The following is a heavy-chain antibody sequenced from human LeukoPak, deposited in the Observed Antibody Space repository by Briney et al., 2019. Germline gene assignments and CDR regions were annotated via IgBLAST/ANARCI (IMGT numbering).Heavy chain of an antibody. CDR3: AGVGPRNYFDY. Sequence: GGSLRLSCAASGFTFSDYYMSWIRQAPGKGLEWVSYISSSSSYTNYADSVKGRFTISRDNAKNSLYLQMNSLRAEDTAVYYCAGVGPRNYFDYWGQGTLVTVSS. V-gene: IGHV3-11*06. J-gene: IGHJ4*02. CDR1: GFTFSDYY. CDR2: ISSSSSYT.